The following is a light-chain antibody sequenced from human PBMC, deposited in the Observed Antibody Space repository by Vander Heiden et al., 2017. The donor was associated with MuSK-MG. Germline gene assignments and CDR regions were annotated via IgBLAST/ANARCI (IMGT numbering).Light chain of an antibody. J-gene: IGLJ3*02. CDR1: SSDVGSYDR. CDR2: DVS. V-gene: IGLV2-23*02. CDR3: CSYASSSGWV. Sequence: GSPGQSITIPCTGTSSDVGSYDRVSWYQQLPDKAPKLMIYDVSKRPSGVSTRFSGSKSGNTASLTISGLQAEDEADYYCCSYASSSGWVFGGGTKLTVL.